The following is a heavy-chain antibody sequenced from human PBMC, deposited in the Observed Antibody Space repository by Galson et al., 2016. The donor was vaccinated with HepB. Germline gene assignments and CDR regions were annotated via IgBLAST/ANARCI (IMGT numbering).Heavy chain of an antibody. V-gene: IGHV3-23*01. CDR2: ITGRGTST. CDR1: GFSFSSYA. D-gene: IGHD3-16*01. Sequence: SLRLSCAASGFSFSSYAMSWVRQAPGKGLEWVSTITGRGTSTYYADSVEGRFTISRDDSKNTTYLLMNSLKTEDTAGYYCSSRDFTHYGVDYWGLGTLVIVSS. CDR3: SSRDFTHYGVDY. J-gene: IGHJ4*02.